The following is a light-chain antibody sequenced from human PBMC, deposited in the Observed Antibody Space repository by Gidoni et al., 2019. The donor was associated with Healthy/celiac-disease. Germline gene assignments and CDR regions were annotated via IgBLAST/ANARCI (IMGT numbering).Light chain of an antibody. CDR1: QSVSSY. Sequence: IVLTQSPATLSLSPGERATLSCRASQSVSSYLAWYQQKTGQAPRLLIYDASNRATGIPARFSGSGSGTDFTITISSLEPEDYAVYYCQQRSNCPWITFGQGTRLEIK. CDR2: DAS. CDR3: QQRSNCPWIT. V-gene: IGKV3-11*01. J-gene: IGKJ5*01.